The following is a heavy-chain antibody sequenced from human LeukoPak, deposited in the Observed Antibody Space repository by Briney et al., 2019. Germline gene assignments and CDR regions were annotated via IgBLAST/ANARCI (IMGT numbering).Heavy chain of an antibody. CDR3: ARRAGDYSHPYDY. CDR2: IYSGGST. Sequence: GSLELSCSVSGFPVNSHSMSWVRPAPGKGLEWVSFIYSGGSTQYSDSVKGRFTISRDNSKNTLYLQMNSLRAEDTAVYYCARRAGDYSHPYDYWGQGTLVTVSS. CDR1: GFPVNSHS. D-gene: IGHD3-22*01. V-gene: IGHV3-53*01. J-gene: IGHJ4*02.